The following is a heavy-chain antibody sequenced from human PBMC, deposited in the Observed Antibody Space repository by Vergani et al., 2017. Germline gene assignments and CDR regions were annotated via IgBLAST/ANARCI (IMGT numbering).Heavy chain of an antibody. D-gene: IGHD3-22*01. J-gene: IGHJ4*02. CDR2: IYSGGST. CDR1: GFTVSSNY. Sequence: EVQLVESGGGLVQPGGSLRLSCAASGFTVSSNYMSWVRQAPGKGLEWVSVIYSGGSTYYADSVKGRFTIARDNSKNTLYLQMNSLRAEDTAVYYCARDYYDSSGSLYWGQGTLVTVSS. V-gene: IGHV3-66*01. CDR3: ARDYYDSSGSLY.